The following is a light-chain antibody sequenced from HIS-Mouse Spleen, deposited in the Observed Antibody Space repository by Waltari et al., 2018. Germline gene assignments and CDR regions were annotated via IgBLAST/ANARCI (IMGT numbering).Light chain of an antibody. CDR1: QSVSSN. V-gene: IGKV3-15*01. CDR3: QQYKNWPTLT. CDR2: GAS. J-gene: IGKJ4*01. Sequence: EIVMTQTPATLSVSLGERAPLSCRARQSVSSNLAWYQQKPGQAPRLLIYGASTRATGIPARFSGSGSGTEFTLTISSMQSEDFAVYYCQQYKNWPTLTFGGGTKVEIK.